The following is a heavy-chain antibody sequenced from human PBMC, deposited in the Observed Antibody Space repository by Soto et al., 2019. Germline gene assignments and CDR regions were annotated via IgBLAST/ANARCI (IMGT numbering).Heavy chain of an antibody. CDR2: IIPILGIA. J-gene: IGHJ3*02. V-gene: IGHV1-69*02. CDR1: GYTFSSYT. CDR3: ARVTRAVEGSIDI. Sequence: SVKVSCKASGYTFSSYTISWVRQAPGQGLEWMGRIIPILGIANYAQKFQGRVTITADKSTSTAYMELSSLRSEDTAVYYCARVTRAVEGSIDISGTATMLTGSS. D-gene: IGHD1-26*01.